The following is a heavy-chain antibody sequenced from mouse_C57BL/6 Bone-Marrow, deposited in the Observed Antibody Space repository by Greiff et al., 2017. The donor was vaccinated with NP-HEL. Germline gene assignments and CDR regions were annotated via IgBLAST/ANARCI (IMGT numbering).Heavy chain of an antibody. V-gene: IGHV5-6*01. Sequence: DVQLVESGGDLVKPGGSLKLSCAASGFTFSSYGMSWVRQTPDKRLEWVATISSGGSYTYYPDSVKGRFTISRDNAKNTLYLQMSSLKSEDTAMYYCARLWLLRGFAYWGQGTLVTVSA. CDR1: GFTFSSYG. CDR3: ARLWLLRGFAY. D-gene: IGHD2-3*01. J-gene: IGHJ3*01. CDR2: ISSGGSYT.